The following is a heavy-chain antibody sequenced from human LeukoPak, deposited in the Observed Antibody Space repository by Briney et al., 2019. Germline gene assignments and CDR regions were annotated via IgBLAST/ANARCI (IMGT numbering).Heavy chain of an antibody. CDR3: ARTAIAVPGTSVGGTFQH. J-gene: IGHJ1*01. D-gene: IGHD6-19*01. V-gene: IGHV3-23*01. Sequence: GGSLRLSCAASGFTFSSYAMSWVRQAPGKGLEWVSGTSGSAGSTYYADSVKGRFTISRDNSKNTLYLQMNSLRAEDTAVYYCARTAIAVPGTSVGGTFQHWGQGTLVTVSS. CDR1: GFTFSSYA. CDR2: TSGSAGST.